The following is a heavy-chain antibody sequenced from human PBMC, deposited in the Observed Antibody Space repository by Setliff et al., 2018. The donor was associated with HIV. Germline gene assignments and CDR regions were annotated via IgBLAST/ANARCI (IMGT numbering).Heavy chain of an antibody. Sequence: SETLSLTCAVYTESLTRYDWAWIRQSPEKGLEWIGEIDDSGSIIYNPSLQSRVTMSVDTSKNQFSLNVRSLTAADTGLYYCARVKSIKTTLVRLWPRFDLWGQGTQVTAPQ. D-gene: IGHD3-10*01. CDR2: IDDSGSI. CDR3: ARVKSIKTTLVRLWPRFDL. J-gene: IGHJ5*02. V-gene: IGHV4-34*01. CDR1: TESLTRYD.